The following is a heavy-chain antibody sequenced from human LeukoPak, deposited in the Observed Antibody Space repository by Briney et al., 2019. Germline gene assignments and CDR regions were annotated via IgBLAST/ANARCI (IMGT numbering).Heavy chain of an antibody. CDR3: AREGSGAGYYYYYMDV. CDR2: ISSNGGST. CDR1: GFTFSSYA. V-gene: IGHV3-64*01. J-gene: IGHJ6*03. Sequence: GGSLRLSCAASGFTFSSYAMHWVRQAPGKGLEYVSAISSNGGSTYYANSVKGRFTISRDNSKNTLYLQMGSLRAEDMAVYYCAREGSGAGYYYYYMDVWGKGTTVTVSS.